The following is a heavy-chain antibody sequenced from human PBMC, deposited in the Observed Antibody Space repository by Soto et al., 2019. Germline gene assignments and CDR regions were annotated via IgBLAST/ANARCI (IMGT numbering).Heavy chain of an antibody. CDR2: IIPILGIA. CDR3: ARGQWLAQYYYYGMDV. D-gene: IGHD6-19*01. J-gene: IGHJ6*02. CDR1: GGTFSSYT. Sequence: QVQLVQSGAEVKKPGSSVKVSCKASGGTFSSYTISWVRQAPGQGLEWMGRIIPILGIANYAQKFQGRVIPTVGVATHEQEFQGRVTMTADKSTDADCRERRSLRSEDTAVYYCARGQWLAQYYYYGMDVWGQGTTVTVSS. V-gene: IGHV1-69*02.